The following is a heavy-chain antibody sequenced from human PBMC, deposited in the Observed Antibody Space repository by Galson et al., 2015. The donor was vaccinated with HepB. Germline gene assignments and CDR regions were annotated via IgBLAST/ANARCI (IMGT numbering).Heavy chain of an antibody. CDR1: GYTFTSYG. Sequence: SVKVSCKASGYTFTSYGISWVRQAPGQGLEWMGWISAYNGNTNYAQKLQGRVTMTTDTSTSTAYMELRSLRSDDTAVYYCARDDGSYRNYYYYYGMDVWGQGTTVTVSS. D-gene: IGHD1-26*01. CDR2: ISAYNGNT. CDR3: ARDDGSYRNYYYYYGMDV. J-gene: IGHJ6*02. V-gene: IGHV1-18*04.